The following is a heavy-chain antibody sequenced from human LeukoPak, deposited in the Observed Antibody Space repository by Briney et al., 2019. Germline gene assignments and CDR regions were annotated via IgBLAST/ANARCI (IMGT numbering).Heavy chain of an antibody. CDR1: GGSFSGYY. CDR2: INHRGST. Sequence: SETLSLTCAVYGGSFSGYYWSWIRQPPGKGLEWIGEINHRGSTNYNPSLKSRVTISVDTSKNQFSLKLSSVTAADTAVYYCARGWRYYYGSGSYWRHYYFDYWGQGTLVTVSS. D-gene: IGHD3-10*01. J-gene: IGHJ4*02. CDR3: ARGWRYYYGSGSYWRHYYFDY. V-gene: IGHV4-34*01.